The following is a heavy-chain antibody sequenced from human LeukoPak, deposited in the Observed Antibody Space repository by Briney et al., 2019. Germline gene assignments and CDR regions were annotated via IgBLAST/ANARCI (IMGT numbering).Heavy chain of an antibody. D-gene: IGHD4-17*01. CDR2: IYSSGST. CDR3: ARVGLAAVTVDY. V-gene: IGHV4-59*01. Sequence: SETLSLTCTVSGGSISSYYWSWIRQPPGKGLEWIGYIYSSGSTNYNPSLKSRVTISVDTSKNQFSLKLTSVTATDTAVYYCARVGLAAVTVDYWGQGTLVTVSS. J-gene: IGHJ4*02. CDR1: GGSISSYY.